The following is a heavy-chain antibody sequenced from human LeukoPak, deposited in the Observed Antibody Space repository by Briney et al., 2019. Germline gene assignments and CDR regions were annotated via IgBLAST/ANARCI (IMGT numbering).Heavy chain of an antibody. CDR1: GYTFTNNY. Sequence: PRASVKVSCKASGYTFTNNYLHWVRQAPGQGLEWMGMIYPRDGSTSYAQNFQGRVTVTRDTSTTTVHMELRGLRSEDTAVYYCARDQEGFDYWGQGTVVTVSS. V-gene: IGHV1-46*01. CDR2: IYPRDGST. CDR3: ARDQEGFDY. J-gene: IGHJ4*02.